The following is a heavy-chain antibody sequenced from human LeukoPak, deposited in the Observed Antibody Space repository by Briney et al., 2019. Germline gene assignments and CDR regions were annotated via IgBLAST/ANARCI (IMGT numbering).Heavy chain of an antibody. CDR3: ARAPSGSYWGNYYYYGMDV. CDR2: INPNSGGT. D-gene: IGHD1-26*01. J-gene: IGHJ6*02. V-gene: IGHV1-2*04. CDR1: GYTFTGYY. Sequence: ASVKVSYKASGYTFTGYYMHWVRQAPGQGLEWMGWINPNSGGTNYAQKFQGWVTMTRDTSISTAYMELSRLRSDDTAVYYCARAPSGSYWGNYYYYGMDVWGQGTTVTVSS.